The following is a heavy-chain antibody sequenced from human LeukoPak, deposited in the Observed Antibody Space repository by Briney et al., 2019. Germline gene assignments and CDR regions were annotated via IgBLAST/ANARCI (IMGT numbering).Heavy chain of an antibody. Sequence: SETLSLTCTVSGGSISSHYWSWIRQPPGKGLEWIGYIYYSGSTNYDPSLKSRVTISVDTSKNQFSLKLSSVTAADTAVYYCARDSSGSEMGWFDPWGQGTLVTVSS. CDR1: GGSISSHY. CDR3: ARDSSGSEMGWFDP. J-gene: IGHJ5*02. D-gene: IGHD6-19*01. CDR2: IYYSGST. V-gene: IGHV4-59*11.